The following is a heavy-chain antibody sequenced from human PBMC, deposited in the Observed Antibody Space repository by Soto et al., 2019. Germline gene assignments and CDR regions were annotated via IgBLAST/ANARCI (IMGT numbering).Heavy chain of an antibody. D-gene: IGHD3-3*01. V-gene: IGHV4-59*01. CDR2: IYYSGST. Sequence: PSETLSLTCTVSGGSISSYYWSWIRQPPGKGLEWIGYIYYSGSTNYNPSLKSRVTISVDTSKNQFSLKLSSVTAADTAVYYCARSPYDFWSGYYLSDYYYGMDVWGQGTTITVSS. J-gene: IGHJ6*02. CDR3: ARSPYDFWSGYYLSDYYYGMDV. CDR1: GGSISSYY.